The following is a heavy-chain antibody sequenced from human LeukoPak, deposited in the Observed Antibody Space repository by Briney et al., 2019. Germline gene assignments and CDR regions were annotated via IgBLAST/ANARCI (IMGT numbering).Heavy chain of an antibody. V-gene: IGHV4-59*08. CDR1: GGSISSYY. CDR3: ARQGPLTTAVTTRTNPFDY. J-gene: IGHJ4*02. CDR2: IYYSGST. Sequence: PSETLSLTCTVSGGSISSYYWSWIRQTPGKGLEWIGDIYYSGSTSYNPSLKSRVTISVDTSKNQFSLKLNSVTAADTAVYYCARQGPLTTAVTTRTNPFDYWGQGTLVTVSS. D-gene: IGHD4-11*01.